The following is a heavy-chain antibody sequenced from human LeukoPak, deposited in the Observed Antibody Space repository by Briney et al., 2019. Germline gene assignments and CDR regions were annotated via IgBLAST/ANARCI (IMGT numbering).Heavy chain of an antibody. CDR2: ISSNGGST. Sequence: GGSLRLSCAASGFTFSSYAMHWVRQAPGKGLEYVSAISSNGGSTYYANSEKGRFTISRDNSKNTLYLQMGSLRAEDTAVYYCARDSPRIAVVGAFGMDVWGQGTTVTVSS. CDR3: ARDSPRIAVVGAFGMDV. J-gene: IGHJ6*02. D-gene: IGHD6-19*01. V-gene: IGHV3-64*01. CDR1: GFTFSSYA.